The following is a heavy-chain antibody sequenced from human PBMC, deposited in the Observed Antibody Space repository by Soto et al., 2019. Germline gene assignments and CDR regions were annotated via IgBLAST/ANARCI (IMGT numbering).Heavy chain of an antibody. V-gene: IGHV4-61*01. CDR2: VYYSGTT. CDR3: ARVHVMVVAGSTFDY. Sequence: SETLSLTCSVSGGSVSDKTYYWSWIRQPPGKRLEWIGYVYYSGTTNYNPPLKSRVTISVHLSKNRFSLKLTSVTAADTAVYYCARVHVMVVAGSTFDYWGHGTLVNVS. J-gene: IGHJ4*01. D-gene: IGHD6-19*01. CDR1: GGSVSDKTYY.